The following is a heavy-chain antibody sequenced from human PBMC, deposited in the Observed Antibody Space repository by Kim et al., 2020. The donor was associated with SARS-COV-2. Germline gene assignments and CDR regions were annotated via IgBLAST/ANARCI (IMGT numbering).Heavy chain of an antibody. Sequence: ADSVKGRFTITRDNSKNTLYLQMNSLRAEDTAVYYCARDIAAAGTTPFDYWGQGTLVTVSS. CDR3: ARDIAAAGTTPFDY. V-gene: IGHV3-33*01. J-gene: IGHJ4*02. D-gene: IGHD6-13*01.